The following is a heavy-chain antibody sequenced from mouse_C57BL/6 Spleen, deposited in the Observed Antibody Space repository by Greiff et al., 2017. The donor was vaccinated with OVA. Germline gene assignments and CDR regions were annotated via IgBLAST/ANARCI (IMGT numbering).Heavy chain of an antibody. CDR2: ISPRSGNT. V-gene: IGHV1-81*01. CDR1: GYTFTSYG. D-gene: IGHD1-1*01. Sequence: QVQLQQSGAELARPGASVKLSCKASGYTFTSYGISWVKQRTGQGLEWIGEISPRSGNTYYNEKFKGKATLTADKSSSTAYMELRSLTSEDSAVYFCAREGTYYYGSSYAMDYWGQGTSVTVSS. J-gene: IGHJ4*01. CDR3: AREGTYYYGSSYAMDY.